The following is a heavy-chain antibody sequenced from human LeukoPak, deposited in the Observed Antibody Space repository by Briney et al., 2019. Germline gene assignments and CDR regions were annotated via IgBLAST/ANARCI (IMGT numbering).Heavy chain of an antibody. V-gene: IGHV3-33*01. J-gene: IGHJ4*02. Sequence: PGGSLRLSCAASGFTFSSYAMHWVRQAPGKGLEWVAVIYYDGGNKYYADSVKGRFTISRDNSNNTLYLQMNSLRAEDTAVYYCARGVPREYSYLPGVNYWGQGTLVTVSS. CDR2: IYYDGGNK. CDR3: ARGVPREYSYLPGVNY. CDR1: GFTFSSYA. D-gene: IGHD5-18*01.